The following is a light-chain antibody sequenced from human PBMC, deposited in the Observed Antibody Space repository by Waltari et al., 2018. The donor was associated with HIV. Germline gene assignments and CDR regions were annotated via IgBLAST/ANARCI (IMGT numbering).Light chain of an antibody. Sequence: QSVLTQPPPASGTLGQGVTISCSGSSSNIGTNTVNWYQHLPGAAPKLIIFRNHQRPSGVPDRFSGSQSGTSAFLTITGLLPGDEATYYCAAWDASLHVVFGGGTQLTVL. V-gene: IGLV1-44*01. CDR3: AAWDASLHVV. CDR2: RNH. CDR1: SSNIGTNT. J-gene: IGLJ2*01.